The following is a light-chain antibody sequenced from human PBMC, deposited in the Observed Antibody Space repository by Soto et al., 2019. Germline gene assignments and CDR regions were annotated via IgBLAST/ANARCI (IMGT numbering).Light chain of an antibody. Sequence: QSALTQPASVSGSPGQSITISCTGTSSDVGGYNYVSWYQQHPGKAPKFMIYDVSNRPSGVSNRFSGSKSGNTASLTISGLQAEDEADYYCCSYTTSNTSQIVFGPGTKLTVL. J-gene: IGLJ1*01. CDR1: SSDVGGYNY. CDR2: DVS. V-gene: IGLV2-14*01. CDR3: CSYTTSNTSQIV.